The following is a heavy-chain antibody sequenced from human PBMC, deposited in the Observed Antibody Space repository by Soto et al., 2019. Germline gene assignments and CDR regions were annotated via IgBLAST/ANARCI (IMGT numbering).Heavy chain of an antibody. V-gene: IGHV3-23*01. CDR2: TSGSGGST. D-gene: IGHD3-22*01. Sequence: EVQLLESGGGLVQPGGSLRLSCAASGFTFSSYAMSWVRQAPGKGLEWVSSTSGSGGSTYYADSVKGRFTISRDHSKNTLPQQMNYLKAKNTAVFYCAKHRGVASGGYYPAPYDYWGQGTLVTVSS. J-gene: IGHJ4*02. CDR3: AKHRGVASGGYYPAPYDY. CDR1: GFTFSSYA.